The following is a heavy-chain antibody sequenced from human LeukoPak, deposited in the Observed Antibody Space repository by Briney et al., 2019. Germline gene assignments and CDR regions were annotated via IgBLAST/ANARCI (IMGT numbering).Heavy chain of an antibody. J-gene: IGHJ4*02. CDR3: AKEEFWRFDF. Sequence: PGGSLRLSCAASGFTVSSNYMSWVRQAPGKGPEWVAKISPDGGVSQYVDSVKGRFTITRDNSKNSLSLHMSSLRVEDTALYFCAKEEFWRFDFWGQGTLVTVSS. CDR1: GFTVSSNY. CDR2: ISPDGGVS. D-gene: IGHD1-1*01. V-gene: IGHV3-7*03.